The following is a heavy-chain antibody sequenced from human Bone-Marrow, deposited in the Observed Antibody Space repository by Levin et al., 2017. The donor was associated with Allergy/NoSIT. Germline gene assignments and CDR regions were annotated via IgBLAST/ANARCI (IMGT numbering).Heavy chain of an antibody. J-gene: IGHJ5*02. CDR2: VYHSGAT. CDR3: ARHDDILTGYHEGWFDP. CDR1: GVSISSSDNY. Sequence: TETLSLTCAVSGVSISSSDNYWGWIRQPPGKGLEWIGTVYHSGATYYSPSLSSRVTISVDTDKNHFSLELTSVTAADTAVYYCARHDDILTGYHEGWFDPWGQGTLVTVSS. V-gene: IGHV4-39*01. D-gene: IGHD3-9*01.